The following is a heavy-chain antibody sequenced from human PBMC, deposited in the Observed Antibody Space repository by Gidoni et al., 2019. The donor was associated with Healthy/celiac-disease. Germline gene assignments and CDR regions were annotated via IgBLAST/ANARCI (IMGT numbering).Heavy chain of an antibody. D-gene: IGHD6-19*01. V-gene: IGHV7-4-1*02. CDR1: GYTFTSYA. Sequence: QVQLVQSGSELKKPGASVKVSCKASGYTFTSYAMNGVRQAPGQGLEWMGWINTNTGNPTYAQGFTGRFVFSLDTSVSTAYLQISSLKAEDTAVYYCARYKPVAGIYYYYGMDVWGQGTTVTVSS. J-gene: IGHJ6*02. CDR3: ARYKPVAGIYYYYGMDV. CDR2: INTNTGNP.